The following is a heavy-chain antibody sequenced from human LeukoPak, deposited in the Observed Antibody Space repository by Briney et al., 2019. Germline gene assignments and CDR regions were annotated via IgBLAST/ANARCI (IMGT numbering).Heavy chain of an antibody. CDR1: GFTFSSYE. CDR3: ARGCRSSTSCLPFDY. J-gene: IGHJ4*02. D-gene: IGHD2-2*01. CDR2: ISSSGSTM. V-gene: IGHV3-48*03. Sequence: PGGSLRLSCAASGFTFSSYEMHGVRQAPGKGLAWVSYISSSGSTMYYADSVKGRFTISRDNGKNTLYLQMNSLRAEDTAVYYCARGCRSSTSCLPFDYWGQGTLVTVSS.